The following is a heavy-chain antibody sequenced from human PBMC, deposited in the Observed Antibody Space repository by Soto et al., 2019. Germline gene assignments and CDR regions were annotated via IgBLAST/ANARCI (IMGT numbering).Heavy chain of an antibody. J-gene: IGHJ4*02. CDR1: GFSLSTHGMR. V-gene: IGHV2-70*04. CDR2: IDWDDDK. Sequence: SGPTLVNPTQTLTLTCTFSGFSLSTHGMRVTWIRQPPGKALEWLARIDWDDDKFYSTSLRSRLTVSKDTSKSQVVLTMTNMDPVDTATYYCAHLNTRGYYFDYWGQGALVTVSS. CDR3: AHLNTRGYYFDY.